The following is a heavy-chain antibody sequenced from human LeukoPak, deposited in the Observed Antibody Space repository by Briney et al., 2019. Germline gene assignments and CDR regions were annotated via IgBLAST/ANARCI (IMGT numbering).Heavy chain of an antibody. CDR3: GRDAPADYSSSYFDY. CDR1: GFTFSSYG. Sequence: GGSLRLSCAASGFTFSSYGMHWVRQAPGKGLEWVAVIWYDGSNKYYADSVKGRFTISRDNSKNTLYLQMNSLRAEDTAVYYCGRDAPADYSSSYFDYWGQGTLVTVSS. V-gene: IGHV3-33*08. D-gene: IGHD6-13*01. CDR2: IWYDGSNK. J-gene: IGHJ4*02.